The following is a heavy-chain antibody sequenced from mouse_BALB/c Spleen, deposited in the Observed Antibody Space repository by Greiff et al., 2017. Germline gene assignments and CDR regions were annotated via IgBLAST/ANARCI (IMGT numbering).Heavy chain of an antibody. Sequence: EVQLVESGGGLVQPGGSRKLSCAASGFTFSSFGMHWVRQAPEKGLEWVAYISSGSSTIYYADTVKGRFTISRDNPKNTLFLQMTSLRSEDTAMYYCARPSTMITTGYFDVWGAGTTVTVSS. CDR1: GFTFSSFG. D-gene: IGHD2-4*01. V-gene: IGHV5-17*02. J-gene: IGHJ1*01. CDR3: ARPSTMITTGYFDV. CDR2: ISSGSSTI.